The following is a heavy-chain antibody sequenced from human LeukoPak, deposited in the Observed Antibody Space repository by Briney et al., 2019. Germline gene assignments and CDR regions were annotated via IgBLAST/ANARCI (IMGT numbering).Heavy chain of an antibody. D-gene: IGHD3-16*02. CDR1: GGSFSTDY. CDR2: IYYSGFT. J-gene: IGHJ4*02. CDR3: ARAVISFAGLIAKGFDS. V-gene: IGHV4-59*01. Sequence: SETLSLTCTVSGGSFSTDYWSWIRQPPGKGLEWIGHIYYSGFTDYNPSLKSRVTMSVDTSKNQFSLKLSSVTAADTAVYFCARAVISFAGLIAKGFDSWGQGTLVTISS.